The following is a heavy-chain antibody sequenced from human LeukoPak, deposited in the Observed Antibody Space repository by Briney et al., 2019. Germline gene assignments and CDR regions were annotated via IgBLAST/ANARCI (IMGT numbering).Heavy chain of an antibody. CDR1: GGTFSSYA. Sequence: GASVKVSCKASGGTFSSYAISWVRQAPGQGLEWMGGIIPIFGTANYAQKFQGRVTITADESTSTAYMELSSLRSEDTAVYYCARGAQGVVVDYSKGAFDIWGQGTMVTVSS. D-gene: IGHD4-11*01. J-gene: IGHJ3*02. CDR3: ARGAQGVVVDYSKGAFDI. V-gene: IGHV1-69*13. CDR2: IIPIFGTA.